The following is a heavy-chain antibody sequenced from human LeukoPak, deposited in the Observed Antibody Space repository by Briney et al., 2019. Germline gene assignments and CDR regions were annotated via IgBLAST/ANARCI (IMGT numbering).Heavy chain of an antibody. V-gene: IGHV2-5*02. J-gene: IGHJ4*02. CDR2: IYWDDDK. Sequence: ESGPTLVNPTQTLTLTCTFSGFSLSTSGVGVGWIRQPPGKALEWLALIYWDDDKRYSPSLKSRLTITKDTSKNQVVLTMTNMDPVDTATYYCAHRQRGGVRYFDWASRPRRFFDYWGQGTLVTVSS. CDR3: AHRQRGGVRYFDWASRPRRFFDY. CDR1: GFSLSTSGVG. D-gene: IGHD3-9*01.